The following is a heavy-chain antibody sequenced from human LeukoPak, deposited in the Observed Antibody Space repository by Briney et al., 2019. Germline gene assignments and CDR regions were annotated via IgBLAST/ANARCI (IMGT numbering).Heavy chain of an antibody. V-gene: IGHV3-74*01. J-gene: IGHJ4*02. CDR2: INTDGSVT. Sequence: GGSLRLSCAASGIIVSTFWMHWVRQAPGEGLVWVSRINTDGSVTNYADSVEGRFTISRDNAKNMLYLQMNDLRAEDTAVYYCVTDRYSDSAFGDWGQGTLVTVSS. CDR1: GIIVSTFW. D-gene: IGHD1-26*01. CDR3: VTDRYSDSAFGD.